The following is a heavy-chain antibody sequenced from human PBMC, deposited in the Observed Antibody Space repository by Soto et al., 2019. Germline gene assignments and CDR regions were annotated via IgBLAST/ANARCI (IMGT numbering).Heavy chain of an antibody. CDR1: GFTFSTYG. CDR2: ISGSGDST. J-gene: IGHJ3*02. Sequence: GGSLRLSCAASGFTFSTYGMTWVRQAPGKGLEWVSAISGSGDSTYYADSVKGRFTISRDNSKNTLYLQMNSLRAEDTAAYFGGKVFSGGLTFVFDIGGKRKMAT. D-gene: IGHD3-16*01. V-gene: IGHV3-23*01. CDR3: GKVFSGGLTFVFDI.